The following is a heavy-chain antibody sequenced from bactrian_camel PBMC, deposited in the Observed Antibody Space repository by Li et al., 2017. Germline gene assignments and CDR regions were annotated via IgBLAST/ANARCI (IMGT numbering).Heavy chain of an antibody. D-gene: IGHD6*01. J-gene: IGHJ6*01. Sequence: VQLVESGGGSVQAGGSLRLSCTASGYIFDKYCMGWFRQAPGKEREGGAAISGDSTTVYADSVKGRFTISRDNSKNTLYLEMNSLKPEDTAKYYCAAGQYSGGWPPCLWRNFGAWGQGTQVTVS. CDR2: ISGDSTT. CDR1: GYIFDKYC. CDR3: AAGQYSGGWPPCLWRNFGA. V-gene: IGHV3S53*01.